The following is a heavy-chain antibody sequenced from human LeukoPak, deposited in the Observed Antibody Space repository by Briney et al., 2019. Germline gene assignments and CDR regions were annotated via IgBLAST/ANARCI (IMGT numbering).Heavy chain of an antibody. CDR1: GFTFDDYA. V-gene: IGHV3-30*03. J-gene: IGHJ3*01. CDR2: ISYDGSRK. CDR3: ATVFAACSGGTCYSKGDGFDV. D-gene: IGHD2-15*01. Sequence: GGSLRLSCAASGFTFDDYAMHWVRQAPGKGLEWVAVISYDGSRKDSADSAKGRFTIARDNSKNTLYLQMNSLRTEDTAVYYCATVFAACSGGTCYSKGDGFDVWGQGTMVTVSS.